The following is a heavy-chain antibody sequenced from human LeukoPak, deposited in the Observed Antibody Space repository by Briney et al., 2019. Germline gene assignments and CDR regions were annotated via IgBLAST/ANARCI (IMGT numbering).Heavy chain of an antibody. CDR2: IIPIFGTA. Sequence: GASVKVSCKASGGTFSSYAISWVRQAPGQGLEWMGGIIPIFGTANYAQKVQGRVTITAAESTSTAYLELSSLGSEDTAVYYCARNWGPAGYSSSCNKRGPNGNFDFWGGGTVVTASS. V-gene: IGHV1-69*13. J-gene: IGHJ2*01. D-gene: IGHD6-13*01. CDR3: ARNWGPAGYSSSCNKRGPNGNFDF. CDR1: GGTFSSYA.